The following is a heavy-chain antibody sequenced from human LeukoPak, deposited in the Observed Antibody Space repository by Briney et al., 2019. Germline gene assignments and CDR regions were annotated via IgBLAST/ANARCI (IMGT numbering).Heavy chain of an antibody. J-gene: IGHJ4*02. CDR3: EKEPLRARRTGGYFDY. D-gene: IGHD1-14*01. CDR1: RFTFSNYV. Sequence: PGRSLRLSCEASRFTFSNYVMHWVRQAPGKGLEWVAVISYVGSDKYYADSLKGRFTISRDNSKNTLYMQLNSLRAEDTAVYYCEKEPLRARRTGGYFDYWGQGTLVTVSS. V-gene: IGHV3-30*18. CDR2: ISYVGSDK.